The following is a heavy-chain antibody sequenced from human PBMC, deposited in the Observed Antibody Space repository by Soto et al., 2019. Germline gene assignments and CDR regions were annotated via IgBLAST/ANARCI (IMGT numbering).Heavy chain of an antibody. J-gene: IGHJ4*02. V-gene: IGHV3-23*01. CDR2: ISGSGGST. Sequence: EVQLLESGGGLVQPGGSLGLSCAASGFTFSSYPMSWVRQVPGKGLEWVSAISGSGGSTYYADSVKGRFTISRENSKNTLYLQMNSLRAEDTAVYYCAPHLWFGELYYWGQGTLVTVSS. CDR3: APHLWFGELYY. D-gene: IGHD3-10*01. CDR1: GFTFSSYP.